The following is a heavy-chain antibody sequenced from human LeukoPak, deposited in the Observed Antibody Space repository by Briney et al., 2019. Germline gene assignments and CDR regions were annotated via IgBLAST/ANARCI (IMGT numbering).Heavy chain of an antibody. CDR2: INHSGST. CDR1: GGSFSGYY. J-gene: IGHJ4*02. V-gene: IGHV4-34*01. CDR3: ARSYCSGGSCYGSFDY. Sequence: PSETLSLTCAVYGGSFSGYYWSWIRQPPGKGLEWIGEINHSGSTNYNPSLKSRVTISVDTSKNQFSLKLSSVTAADTAVYYCARSYCSGGSCYGSFDYWAREPWSPSPQ. D-gene: IGHD2-15*01.